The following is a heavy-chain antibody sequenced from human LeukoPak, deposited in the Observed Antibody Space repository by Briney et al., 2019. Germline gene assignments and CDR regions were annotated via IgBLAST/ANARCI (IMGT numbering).Heavy chain of an antibody. D-gene: IGHD1-26*01. Sequence: SETLSLTCTVSGGSISSYYWSWIRQPPGKGLEWIGYIYYSGSTSYNPSLKSRVTISVDTSKKPFSLKLSSVTAADTAFYYCARYIVSYPHDAFDIWGQGTMVTVSS. CDR2: IYYSGST. CDR1: GGSISSYY. V-gene: IGHV4-59*01. CDR3: ARYIVSYPHDAFDI. J-gene: IGHJ3*02.